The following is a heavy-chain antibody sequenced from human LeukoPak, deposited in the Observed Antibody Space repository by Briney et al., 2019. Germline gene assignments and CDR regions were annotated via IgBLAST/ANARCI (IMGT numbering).Heavy chain of an antibody. CDR3: ATNIPGTTYFDP. CDR2: IHHGGTT. Sequence: SETLSLTCAVSGDSFSGYYWTWIRQPPGKGLEWIGEIHHGGTTNYNPSLTSRVTISVDTSKNQFSLNLTSVTAADTAIYYCATNIPGTTYFDPWGQGTLATVSS. J-gene: IGHJ4*02. V-gene: IGHV4-34*01. CDR1: GDSFSGYY. D-gene: IGHD1-14*01.